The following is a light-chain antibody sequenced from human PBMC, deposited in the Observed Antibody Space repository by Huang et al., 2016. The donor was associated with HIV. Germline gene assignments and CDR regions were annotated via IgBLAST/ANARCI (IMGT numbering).Light chain of an antibody. J-gene: IGKJ4*01. CDR1: QNINNY. Sequence: DIVLTQSPATLSLSPGQRATLSCRASQNINNYLVWYQQKPGQAPRLLIYDSFNRATGIPARFSGSGSGTEFTLTINTLEPEDFAVYYCQQRGAWPLTFGGGTKVEIK. CDR3: QQRGAWPLT. V-gene: IGKV3-11*01. CDR2: DSF.